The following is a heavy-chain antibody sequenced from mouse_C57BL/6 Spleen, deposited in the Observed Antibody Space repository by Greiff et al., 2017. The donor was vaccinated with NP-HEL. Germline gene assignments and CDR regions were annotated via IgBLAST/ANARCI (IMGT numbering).Heavy chain of an antibody. D-gene: IGHD4-1*01. CDR1: GYTFTSYW. J-gene: IGHJ3*01. Sequence: QVQLQQPGAELVKPGASVKLSCKASGYTFTSYWMQWVKQRPGQGLEWIGEIDPSDSYTNYNQKFKGKATLTVDTSSSTAYMQLSSRTAEEAAVYDGARGERGRFAYWGQGTLVTVSA. CDR2: IDPSDSYT. V-gene: IGHV1-50*01. CDR3: ARGERGRFAY.